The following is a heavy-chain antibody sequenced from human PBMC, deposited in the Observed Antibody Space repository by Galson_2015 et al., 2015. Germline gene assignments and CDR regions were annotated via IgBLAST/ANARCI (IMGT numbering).Heavy chain of an antibody. CDR2: IWYDGSSK. CDR3: ARDGANLDY. D-gene: IGHD3-16*01. V-gene: IGHV3-33*01. CDR1: GFTFSNFG. Sequence: SLRLSCAASGFTFSNFGFHWVRQAPGKGLEWVALIWYDGSSKYYADSVKGRCTISRDNSRNTVYLQMNSLRVEDTAIYFCARDGANLDYWGQGTLVPVS. J-gene: IGHJ4*02.